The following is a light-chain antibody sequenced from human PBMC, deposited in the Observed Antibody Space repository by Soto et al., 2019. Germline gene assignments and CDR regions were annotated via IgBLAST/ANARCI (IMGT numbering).Light chain of an antibody. V-gene: IGKV1-5*03. CDR1: QSISSW. CDR2: KAS. J-gene: IGKJ1*01. CDR3: QHYNTYPWT. Sequence: ESPSTLSPSVGDRVTVTCRASQSISSWLAWYQQKPGKAPKLLIYKASTLESGVPSRFSGSGSGTDFTLTISSLQPDDFATYYCQHYNTYPWTFGQGTKVDIK.